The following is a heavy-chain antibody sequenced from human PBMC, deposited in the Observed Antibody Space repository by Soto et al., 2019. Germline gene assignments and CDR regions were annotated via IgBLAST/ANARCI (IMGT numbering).Heavy chain of an antibody. J-gene: IGHJ4*02. Sequence: QVQLVQSGAEVKKPGSSVKVSCKASGGTFSSYAISWVRQAPGQGLEWMGGIIPIFGTTNYAQKFQGRVTITADESTSTAYMELSSLRSEDTAVYYCARSGTIFGVVGDARDYWGQGTLVTVSS. CDR1: GGTFSSYA. CDR2: IIPIFGTT. D-gene: IGHD3-3*01. CDR3: ARSGTIFGVVGDARDY. V-gene: IGHV1-69*01.